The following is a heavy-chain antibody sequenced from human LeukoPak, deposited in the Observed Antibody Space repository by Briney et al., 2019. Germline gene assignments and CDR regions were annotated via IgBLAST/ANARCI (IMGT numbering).Heavy chain of an antibody. CDR1: GFTFGSSA. D-gene: IGHD6-25*01. V-gene: IGHV3-48*03. CDR3: ARDRIAPGDV. J-gene: IGHJ6*02. CDR2: ISSSGSTI. Sequence: PGGSLRLSCAASGFTFGSSAMNWVRQAPGKGLEWVSYISSSGSTIYYADSVKGRFTISRDNAKNSLYLQMNSLRAEDTAVYYCARDRIAPGDVWGQGTTVTVSS.